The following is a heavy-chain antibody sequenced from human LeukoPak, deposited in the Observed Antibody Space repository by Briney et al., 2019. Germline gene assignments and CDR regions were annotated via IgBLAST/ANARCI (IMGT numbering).Heavy chain of an antibody. V-gene: IGHV1-8*01. CDR3: ARERAIDIFVVVPAAPFDP. D-gene: IGHD2-2*01. CDR1: GYTFTSYD. CDR2: MNPNSGNT. Sequence: ASVKVSCKASGYTFTSYDINWVRQATGQGLEWMGWMNPNSGNTGYAQKFQGRVTMTRDTSISTAYMDMSSLRSDDTAVYYCARERAIDIFVVVPAAPFDPWGQGTLVTVSS. J-gene: IGHJ5*02.